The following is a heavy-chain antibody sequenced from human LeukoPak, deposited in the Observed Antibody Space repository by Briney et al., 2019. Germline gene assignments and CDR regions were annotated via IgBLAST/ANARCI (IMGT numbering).Heavy chain of an antibody. CDR1: GGSISSYY. V-gene: IGHV4-59*01. D-gene: IGHD4/OR15-4a*01. Sequence: SETLSLTCTVSGGSISSYYWSWIRQPPGKGLEWIGYIHYTGSTNYSPSLYSRVTISLDTSKNQFSLSLSSVSAADTAVYYCARMGAIAGASANPDYWGQGTLVTVSS. J-gene: IGHJ4*02. CDR2: IHYTGST. CDR3: ARMGAIAGASANPDY.